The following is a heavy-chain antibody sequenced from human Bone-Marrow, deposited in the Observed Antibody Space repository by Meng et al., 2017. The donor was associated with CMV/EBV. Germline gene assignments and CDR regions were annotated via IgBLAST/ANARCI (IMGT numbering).Heavy chain of an antibody. CDR3: EINPVGGPAARFDYSYGMDV. J-gene: IGHJ6*02. CDR1: GDTFSTYA. V-gene: IGHV1-69*05. Sequence: SVKVSCKASGDTFSTYAISWVRQAPGQGLEWMGGIITIFGTANYAQKFQGRVTITTDESTSTAYMELSSLRSEDTAVYSGEINPVGGPAARFDYSYGMDVWGQGTTVTVSS. CDR2: IITIFGTA. D-gene: IGHD2-2*01.